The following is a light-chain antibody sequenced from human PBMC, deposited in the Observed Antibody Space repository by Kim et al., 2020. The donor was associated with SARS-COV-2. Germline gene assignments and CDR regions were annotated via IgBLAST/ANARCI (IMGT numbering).Light chain of an antibody. CDR3: QQYNRSPGLT. Sequence: DIQMTQSPSTLSVSVGDRVTITCRASQRIGTWLAWYQQKPGKAPRLLIYEASNLDSGVPSRFSDSGSGTEFTLTISSLQTDDFATYYCQQYNRSPGLTFGGGTKLEI. CDR1: QRIGTW. J-gene: IGKJ4*01. V-gene: IGKV1-5*03. CDR2: EAS.